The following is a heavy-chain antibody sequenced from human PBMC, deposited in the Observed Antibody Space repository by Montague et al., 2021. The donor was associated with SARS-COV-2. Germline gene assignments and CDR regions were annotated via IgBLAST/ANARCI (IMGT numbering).Heavy chain of an antibody. CDR3: VRDTGSAQAGFDA. V-gene: IGHV6-1*01. Sequence: CAISGDSVWSKTAAWNWIWQSPSVGLEWLGRTNYRSKWTSDYATSVEGRISIDPDTSKNQFFLHLRSVTPEDTGVYYCVRDTGSAQAGFDAWGQGTLVTVSS. D-gene: IGHD4-17*01. CDR1: GDSVWSKTAA. J-gene: IGHJ4*02. CDR2: TNYRSKWTS.